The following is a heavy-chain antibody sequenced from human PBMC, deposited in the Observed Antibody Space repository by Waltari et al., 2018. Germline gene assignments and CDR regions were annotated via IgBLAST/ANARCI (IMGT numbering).Heavy chain of an antibody. CDR2: IYSGGIT. Sequence: EVQLVESGGGLIQPGVSLRLSCAASGFTVRSNYMIWVRPAPGKGLEGVSVIYSGGITYYADSVKGRLTISRDKSKNTLYLQMNSLRAEDTAVYYCASSGDGYNLHWGYFAYWGQGTLVTVSS. V-gene: IGHV3-53*01. J-gene: IGHJ4*02. CDR1: GFTVRSNY. CDR3: ASSGDGYNLHWGYFAY. D-gene: IGHD5-12*01.